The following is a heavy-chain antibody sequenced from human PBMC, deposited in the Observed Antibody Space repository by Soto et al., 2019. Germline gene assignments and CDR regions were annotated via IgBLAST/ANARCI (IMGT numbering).Heavy chain of an antibody. J-gene: IGHJ4*02. Sequence: QVPLVRSGGEVKKPGASVKVSCKASGYTFSNFGLSWVRQAPGQGLELMGWISPYNGNTNYAQKLQGRLTMTTDTSTSTAYMELRSLRSDDTAVYYCARDRLGVSVTGGGFDSWGQGTLVTVSS. CDR1: GYTFSNFG. CDR2: ISPYNGNT. D-gene: IGHD2-8*01. V-gene: IGHV1-18*01. CDR3: ARDRLGVSVTGGGFDS.